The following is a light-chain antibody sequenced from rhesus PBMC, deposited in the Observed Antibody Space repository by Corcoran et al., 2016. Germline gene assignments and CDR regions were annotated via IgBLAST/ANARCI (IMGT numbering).Light chain of an antibody. CDR3: LQHNSYPLT. J-gene: IGKJ4*01. V-gene: IGKV1-28*03. Sequence: DIQMTQSPSSLSATVGDTVTITCRASQGISSYLNWFQQKPGKALKLLIYDASRLESGVPSRISGCGSGTDFTLTISSLLTEDFAAYYCLQHNSYPLTFGGGNKVEIK. CDR2: DAS. CDR1: QGISSY.